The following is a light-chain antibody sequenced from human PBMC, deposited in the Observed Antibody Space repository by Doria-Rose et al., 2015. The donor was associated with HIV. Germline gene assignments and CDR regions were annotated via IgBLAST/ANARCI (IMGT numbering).Light chain of an antibody. CDR1: QSLLYTSKNY. Sequence: DIRLTQSPESLGMSLGERATLNCKSNQSLLYTSKNYLAWYQQEPGQPPKLLIYRASTRQSGVPARFSGSGSGTDFTLTISSLEAEGVAVYYCQQYYDTPSFGPGTTVDIK. CDR3: QQYYDTPS. V-gene: IGKV4-1*01. J-gene: IGKJ3*01. CDR2: RAS.